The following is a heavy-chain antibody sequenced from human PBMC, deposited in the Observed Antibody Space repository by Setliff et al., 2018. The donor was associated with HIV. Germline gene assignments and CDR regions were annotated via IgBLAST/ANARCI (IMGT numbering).Heavy chain of an antibody. CDR3: ARRIDNSGSFPDKNWFDT. V-gene: IGHV4-4*09. D-gene: IGHD3-10*01. Sequence: PLETLSLTCTVSGGSISSYCWNWIRQPPGRGLEWIGYIFTSGSTKYNPSLQSRVTMSIDTSKNQFSLKLTSVTAADTAVYYCARRIDNSGSFPDKNWFDTWGQGSLVTVSS. J-gene: IGHJ5*02. CDR2: IFTSGST. CDR1: GGSISSYC.